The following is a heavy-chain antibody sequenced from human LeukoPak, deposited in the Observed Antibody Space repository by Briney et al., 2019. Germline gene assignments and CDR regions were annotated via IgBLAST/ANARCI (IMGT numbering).Heavy chain of an antibody. CDR2: VNSGDGT. J-gene: IGHJ4*02. D-gene: IGHD1-14*01. CDR3: AKREPYYFDY. Sequence: PGGSLRFSCAASGFTFSSYGMSWVRQAPGKGLEWVSSVNSGDGTYYADSVRGRFTISRDKSRNTLYLQINSLRADDTAVYYCAKREPYYFDYWGQGTLVTVSS. CDR1: GFTFSSYG. V-gene: IGHV3-23*01.